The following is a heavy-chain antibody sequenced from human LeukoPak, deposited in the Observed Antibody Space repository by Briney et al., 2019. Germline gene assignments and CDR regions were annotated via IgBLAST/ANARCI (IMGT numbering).Heavy chain of an antibody. CDR1: GYTFTGYY. J-gene: IGHJ4*02. V-gene: IGHV1-2*06. CDR3: ASAAPSYDSSGYYYSLYRY. D-gene: IGHD3-22*01. CDR2: INPNSGGT. Sequence: EASVKVSCKASGYTFTGYYMHWVRQAPGQGLEWMGRINPNSGGTNYAQKFQGRVTMTRDTSISTAYMELSRLRSDDTAVYYSASAAPSYDSSGYYYSLYRYWGQGTLVTVSS.